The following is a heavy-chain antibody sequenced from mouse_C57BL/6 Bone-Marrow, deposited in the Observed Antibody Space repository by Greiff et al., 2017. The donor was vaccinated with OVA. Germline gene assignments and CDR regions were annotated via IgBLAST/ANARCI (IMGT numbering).Heavy chain of an antibody. CDR2: IWSGGST. CDR3: ARKGDDYDGRLYYFDY. V-gene: IGHV2-2*01. D-gene: IGHD2-4*01. J-gene: IGHJ2*01. CDR1: GFSLTSYG. Sequence: VQLQQSGPGLVQPSQCLSITCTVSGFSLTSYGVHWVRQSPGKGLEWLGVIWSGGSTDYNAAFISRLSISKDNSKSQVFFKMNSLQADDTAIYYCARKGDDYDGRLYYFDYWGQGTTLTVSS.